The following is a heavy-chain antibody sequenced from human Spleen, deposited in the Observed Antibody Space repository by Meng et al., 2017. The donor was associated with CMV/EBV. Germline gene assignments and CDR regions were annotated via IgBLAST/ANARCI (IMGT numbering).Heavy chain of an antibody. D-gene: IGHD6-6*01. CDR3: ARDSPGGSSSGYYYYYGMDV. V-gene: IGHV3-30*04. J-gene: IGHJ6*02. CDR1: GFTFSSYA. Sequence: GESLKISCAASGFTFSSYAMHWVRQAPGKGLEWVAVISYDGSNKYYADSVKGRFTISRDNSKNTLYLQMNSLRAEDTAVYYCARDSPGGSSSGYYYYYGMDVWGQGTTVTVSS. CDR2: ISYDGSNK.